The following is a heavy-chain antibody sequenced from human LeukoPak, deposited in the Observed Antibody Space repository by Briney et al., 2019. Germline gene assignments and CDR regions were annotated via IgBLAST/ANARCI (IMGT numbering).Heavy chain of an antibody. CDR1: GFTFNNFA. Sequence: GGSLRLSCVASGFTFNNFAMSWVRQAPGKGLEWVSTLSGSGCGTNYADSVKGWFIISRDNSKKTLSLQMSRLRAKDTAAYYCAKMYCRGPWCYTGGEDKFYGMDVWGQGTTLTVSS. CDR2: LSGSGCGT. D-gene: IGHD2-15*01. V-gene: IGHV3-23*01. CDR3: AKMYCRGPWCYTGGEDKFYGMDV. J-gene: IGHJ6*02.